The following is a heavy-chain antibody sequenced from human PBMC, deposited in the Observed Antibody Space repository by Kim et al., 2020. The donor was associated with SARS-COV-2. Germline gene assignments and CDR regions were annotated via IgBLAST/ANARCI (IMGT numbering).Heavy chain of an antibody. CDR3: ARDPTKVDGLIYYYYYGMDV. CDR2: INPNSGGT. CDR1: GYTFTGYY. Sequence: ASVKVSCKASGYTFTGYYMHWVRQAPGQGLEWMGWINPNSGGTNYAQKFQGRVTMTRDTSISTAYMELSRLRSDDTAVYYCARDPTKVDGLIYYYYYGMDVWGQGTTVTVSS. J-gene: IGHJ6*02. D-gene: IGHD5-12*01. V-gene: IGHV1-2*02.